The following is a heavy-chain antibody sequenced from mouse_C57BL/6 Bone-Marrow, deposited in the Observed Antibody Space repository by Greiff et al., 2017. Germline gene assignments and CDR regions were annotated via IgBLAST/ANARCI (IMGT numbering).Heavy chain of an antibody. CDR3: ARKGELRAMDY. V-gene: IGHV1-59*01. CDR2: IDPSDSYT. J-gene: IGHJ4*01. Sequence: QVQLQQPGAELVRPGTSVKLSCKASGYTFTSYWMHWVKQRPGQGLEWIGVIDPSDSYTNYNQKFKGKATLTVDTSSSTAYMQLSSLTSDDSAVYYCARKGELRAMDYWGQGTSVTVSS. CDR1: GYTFTSYW.